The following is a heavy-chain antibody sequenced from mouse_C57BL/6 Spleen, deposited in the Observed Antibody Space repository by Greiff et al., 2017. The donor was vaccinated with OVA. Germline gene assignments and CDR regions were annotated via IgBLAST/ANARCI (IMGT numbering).Heavy chain of an antibody. D-gene: IGHD1-1*01. CDR1: GYTFTSYG. CDR2: IYPRSGNT. CDR3: ARRITTVVGGGYYFDY. V-gene: IGHV1-81*01. J-gene: IGHJ2*01. Sequence: VQLQQSGAELARPGASVKLSCKASGYTFTSYGISWVKQRTGQGLEWIGEIYPRSGNTYYNEKFKGKATLTADKSSSTAYMELRSLTSEDSAVYFCARRITTVVGGGYYFDYWGQGTTLTVSS.